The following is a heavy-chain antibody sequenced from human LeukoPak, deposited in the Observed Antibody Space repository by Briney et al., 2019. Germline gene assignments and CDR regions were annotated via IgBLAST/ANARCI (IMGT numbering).Heavy chain of an antibody. CDR1: GGSFSGYY. V-gene: IGHV4-34*01. J-gene: IGHJ4*02. CDR3: ARGNLFDY. Sequence: SETLFLTCAVHGGSFSGYYWSWIRQPPGKGLEWIGEINHSGSTNYNPSLKSRVTISVDTSKNQFSLKLSSVTAADTAVYYCARGNLFDYWGQGTLVTVSS. CDR2: INHSGST. D-gene: IGHD1-14*01.